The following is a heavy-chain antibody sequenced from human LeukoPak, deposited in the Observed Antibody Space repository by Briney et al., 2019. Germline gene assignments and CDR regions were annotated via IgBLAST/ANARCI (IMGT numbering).Heavy chain of an antibody. D-gene: IGHD6-25*01. CDR2: IHSGGST. Sequence: GGSLRLSCAASGLTVSTNYMNWVRQAPGKGLEWVSVIHSGGSTYYADSVKGRFTISRDNSKNTLYLQMNSLGADDTAVYYCARGPRPFVYWGQGTLVTVSS. CDR1: GLTVSTNY. CDR3: ARGPRPFVY. J-gene: IGHJ4*02. V-gene: IGHV3-53*01.